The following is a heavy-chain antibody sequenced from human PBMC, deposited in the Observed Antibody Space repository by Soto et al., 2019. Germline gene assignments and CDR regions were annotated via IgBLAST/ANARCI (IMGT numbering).Heavy chain of an antibody. D-gene: IGHD2-2*01. J-gene: IGHJ4*02. CDR1: GCTFSNSW. CDR2: INADGTST. CDR3: VKVLARGVGVPRFYFDS. V-gene: IGHV3-74*01. Sequence: GGSLRLSCAASGCTFSNSWMHWVRQVSGKGLEWVSRINADGTSTSYADSVKGRFTISRDNAKNTLYLHVNSLRAEDTAVYYCVKVLARGVGVPRFYFDSWGQGALVTVSS.